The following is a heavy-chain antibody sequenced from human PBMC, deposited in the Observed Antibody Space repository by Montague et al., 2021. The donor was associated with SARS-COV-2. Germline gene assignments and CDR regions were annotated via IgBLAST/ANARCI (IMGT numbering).Heavy chain of an antibody. J-gene: IGHJ6*02. CDR3: ARVRAVPAAMRIFSLGRSYYGMDV. CDR1: GRCTQAHY. CDR2: INRRRST. Sequence: SETLSLTCASHGRCTQAHYGRSLRWTPGTGLECMREINRRRSTKYNPSLKSRVTISVDTSKNQFSLKLSSVTAADTAVYYCARVRAVPAAMRIFSLGRSYYGMDVWGQGTTVTVSS. D-gene: IGHD2-2*01. V-gene: IGHV4-34*01.